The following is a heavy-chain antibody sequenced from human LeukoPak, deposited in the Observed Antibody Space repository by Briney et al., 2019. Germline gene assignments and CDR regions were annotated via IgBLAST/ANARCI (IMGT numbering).Heavy chain of an antibody. J-gene: IGHJ6*02. V-gene: IGHV3-21*01. Sequence: GGSLRLSCAASGFIFSSSGMNWVRQAPGKGLEWVSSISSSSSYIYYADSVRGRFTISRDNAKNSLFLQMNSLRAEDTAVYYCARDSGYCSGGSCPDGCYGMDVWGQGTTVTVAS. CDR2: ISSSSSYI. CDR3: ARDSGYCSGGSCPDGCYGMDV. D-gene: IGHD2-15*01. CDR1: GFIFSSSG.